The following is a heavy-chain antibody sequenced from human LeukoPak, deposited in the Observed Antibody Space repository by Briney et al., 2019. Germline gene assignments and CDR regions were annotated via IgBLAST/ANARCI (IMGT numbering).Heavy chain of an antibody. CDR3: AKDKGGYLFF. CDR2: ISYDGSNK. D-gene: IGHD6-13*01. CDR1: GFTFSSYA. V-gene: IGHV3-30-3*01. Sequence: PGGSLRLSCAASGFTFSSYAMHWVRQAPGKGLEWVAVISYDGSNKYYADSVKGRFTISRDNSKNTLYLQMNSLRAEGTAVYYCAKDKGGYLFFRGQGTLVTVSS. J-gene: IGHJ4*02.